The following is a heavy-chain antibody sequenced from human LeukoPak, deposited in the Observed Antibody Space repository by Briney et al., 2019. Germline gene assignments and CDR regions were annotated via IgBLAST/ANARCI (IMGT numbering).Heavy chain of an antibody. CDR2: MNPISGNT. Sequence: ASVTVSCKASGYTFTNYDINWVRQATGQGREWVGWMNPISGNTGYSQKFQGRVAMTRNTSISTAYIELSRVRSEYRAVYYSARAYGDQGWFHPWRQGPLVAVSS. D-gene: IGHD4-17*01. J-gene: IGHJ5*02. CDR1: GYTFTNYD. CDR3: ARAYGDQGWFHP. V-gene: IGHV1-8*01.